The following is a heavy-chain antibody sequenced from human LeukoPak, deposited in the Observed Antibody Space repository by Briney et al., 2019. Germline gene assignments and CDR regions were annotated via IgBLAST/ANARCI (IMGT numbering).Heavy chain of an antibody. CDR2: ISGSGGST. Sequence: PGGSLRLSCVASGFTVSSNYMSWVRQAPGKGLEWVSAISGSGGSTYYADSVKGRFTISRDNSKNTLYLQMNSLRAEDTAVYYCAKGKRSADDYWGQGTLVTVSS. CDR3: AKGKRSADDY. J-gene: IGHJ4*02. D-gene: IGHD6-25*01. CDR1: GFTVSSNY. V-gene: IGHV3-23*01.